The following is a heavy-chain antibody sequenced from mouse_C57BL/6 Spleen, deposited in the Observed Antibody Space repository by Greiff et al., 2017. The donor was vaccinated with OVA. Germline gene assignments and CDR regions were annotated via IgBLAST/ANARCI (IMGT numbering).Heavy chain of an antibody. D-gene: IGHD4-1*01. CDR1: GYTFSSYS. CDR3: ARERNWGDAMDY. V-gene: IGHV5-4*01. Sequence: EVQVLQSGGGLVKPGGSLKLSCAASGYTFSSYSMSWVRQTPGKRLEWVATISDGGSYTYYPDNVKGRFTLSRDKATNNLYLQMSHLKSEDTAMYYGARERNWGDAMDYWGQGTSVTVSS. J-gene: IGHJ4*01. CDR2: ISDGGSYT.